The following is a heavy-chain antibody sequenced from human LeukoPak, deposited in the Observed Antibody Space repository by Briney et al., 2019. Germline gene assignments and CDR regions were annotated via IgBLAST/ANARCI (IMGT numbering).Heavy chain of an antibody. CDR2: ISAGGGST. J-gene: IGHJ4*02. CDR1: GFTFSSYA. V-gene: IGHV3-23*01. Sequence: GGSLRLSCAASGFTFSSYAMSWVRQAPGEGLEWVSAISAGGGSTYYADSVKGRFTISRDNAKNSLYLQMNSLRAEDTAVYYCARESKSSRNFDYWGQGTLVTVSS. CDR3: ARESKSSRNFDY.